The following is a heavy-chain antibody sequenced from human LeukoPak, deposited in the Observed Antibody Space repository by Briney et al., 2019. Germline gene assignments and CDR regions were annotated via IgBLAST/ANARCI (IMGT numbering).Heavy chain of an antibody. V-gene: IGHV4-59*01. Sequence: SETLSLTCTVSGGSISNYYWSWVRQPPGKGLEWIGYIYYSGSTNYNPSLKSRVTISVDTSKNQFSLKLSSVTAADTAVYYCARHNRGWSDPWGQGTLVTVSS. J-gene: IGHJ5*02. D-gene: IGHD1-1*01. CDR3: ARHNRGWSDP. CDR2: IYYSGST. CDR1: GGSISNYY.